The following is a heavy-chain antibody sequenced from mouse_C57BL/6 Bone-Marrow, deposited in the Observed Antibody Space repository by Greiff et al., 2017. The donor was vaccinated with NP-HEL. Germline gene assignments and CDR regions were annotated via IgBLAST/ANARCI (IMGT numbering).Heavy chain of an antibody. CDR1: GYSITSGYY. J-gene: IGHJ2*01. CDR3: AREEDLLWLRRGYYFDY. D-gene: IGHD2-2*01. V-gene: IGHV3-6*01. Sequence: EVQLQESGPGLVKPSQSLSLTCSVTGYSITSGYYWNWIRQFPGNKLEWMGYISYDGSNNYNPYLKNRISITRDTSTNQFFLKLNSVTTEDTATYYCAREEDLLWLRRGYYFDYWGQGTTLTVSS. CDR2: ISYDGSN.